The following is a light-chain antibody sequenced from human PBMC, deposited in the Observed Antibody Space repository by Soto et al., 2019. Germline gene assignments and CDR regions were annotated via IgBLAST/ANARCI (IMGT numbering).Light chain of an antibody. V-gene: IGKV3-15*01. J-gene: IGKJ1*01. CDR2: GAS. Sequence: EIVMKQSPATLSVTPGERATLSCRASQSVRSDLAWYQQKPGQAPRHLIFGASSRATGVPDRFSGSGSETEFTLTISSLQSEDSAVYFCQQYNSWPRTFGQGTKVDIK. CDR3: QQYNSWPRT. CDR1: QSVRSD.